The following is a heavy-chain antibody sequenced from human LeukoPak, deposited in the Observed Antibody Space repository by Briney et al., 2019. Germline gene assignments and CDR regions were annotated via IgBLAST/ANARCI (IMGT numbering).Heavy chain of an antibody. J-gene: IGHJ4*02. CDR2: MNPNSGNT. Sequence: AASVKVSCKASGYTFTSYDINWVRQATGQGLEWMGWMNPNSGNTGYAQKFQGRVTMTRDTSISIAYMELSSLRSEDTAVYYCARGENFRSTDDVIDYWGQGTLVTVSS. V-gene: IGHV1-8*01. CDR3: ARGENFRSTDDVIDY. CDR1: GYTFTSYD. D-gene: IGHD4-17*01.